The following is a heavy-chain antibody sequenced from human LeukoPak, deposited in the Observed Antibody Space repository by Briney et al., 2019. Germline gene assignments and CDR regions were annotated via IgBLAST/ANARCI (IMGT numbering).Heavy chain of an antibody. Sequence: GGSLRLSCAASGFTFSSFEMNWVRQAPGKGPEWVSYISSSGSTIYYTDSVKGRFTISRDDAKNSLYLQMNSLRAEDTAVYYCAREVTSIVGAIGHWGQGTLVTVSS. J-gene: IGHJ4*02. CDR2: ISSSGSTI. CDR3: AREVTSIVGAIGH. D-gene: IGHD1-26*01. V-gene: IGHV3-48*03. CDR1: GFTFSSFE.